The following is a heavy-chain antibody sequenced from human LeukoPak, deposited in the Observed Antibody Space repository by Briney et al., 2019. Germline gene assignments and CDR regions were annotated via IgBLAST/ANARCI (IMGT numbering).Heavy chain of an antibody. CDR2: ITGSSNSI. D-gene: IGHD5-12*01. J-gene: IGHJ5*02. Sequence: GGSLRLSCATSGFTFSNHDMNWVRQAPGKGLEWVSSITGSSNSIDFADSVKGRFAISRDNAKNSLFLQMDSLTVEDTAVYYCGSGYNWFDPWGQGTLVTVSS. V-gene: IGHV3-21*01. CDR1: GFTFSNHD. CDR3: GSGYNWFDP.